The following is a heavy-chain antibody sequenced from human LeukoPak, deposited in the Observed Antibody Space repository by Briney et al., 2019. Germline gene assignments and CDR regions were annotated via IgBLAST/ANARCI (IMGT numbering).Heavy chain of an antibody. CDR1: GYTFTDYY. CDR2: INPNSGGT. V-gene: IGHV1-2*02. CDR3: ARGGTRIAVAGSYDY. J-gene: IGHJ4*02. Sequence: ASVKVSCKASGYTFTDYYVHWVRQAPGQGLEWMGWINPNSGGTNYAQKLQGRVTMTRDTSISTAYMELSRLRSDDTAVYYCARGGTRIAVAGSYDYWGQGTLVTVSS. D-gene: IGHD6-19*01.